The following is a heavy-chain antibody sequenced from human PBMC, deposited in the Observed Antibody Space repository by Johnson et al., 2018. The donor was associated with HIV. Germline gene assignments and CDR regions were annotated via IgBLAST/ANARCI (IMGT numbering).Heavy chain of an antibody. Sequence: QVQLVESGGGAVQPGKSLRLACAASGFTFSGYGMHWVRQAPGKGLEWVAVISYDGSNKYYADSMKGRSTISRDNTKNTLYLQINSLKTEDTALYYCARGGLGYQNIHDPFDIWGQGTMVTVSS. J-gene: IGHJ3*02. CDR3: ARGGLGYQNIHDPFDI. D-gene: IGHD3-16*02. CDR2: ISYDGSNK. V-gene: IGHV3-30*03. CDR1: GFTFSGYG.